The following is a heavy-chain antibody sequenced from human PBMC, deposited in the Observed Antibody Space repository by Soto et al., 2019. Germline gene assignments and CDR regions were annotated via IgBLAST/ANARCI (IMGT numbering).Heavy chain of an antibody. J-gene: IGHJ6*02. D-gene: IGHD4-17*01. CDR3: ARVRKGVTTIRKYGMDV. CDR2: IIHSGST. CDR1: GGSFRSFY. Sequence: SETLSLTCAVYGGSFRSFYWSWIRQPPGKGLEWIGEIIHSGSTNYNPSLESRVTISLDTSKHQFSLKVNSVIAADPAVYYCARVRKGVTTIRKYGMDVWGQGTTVTVSS. V-gene: IGHV4-34*12.